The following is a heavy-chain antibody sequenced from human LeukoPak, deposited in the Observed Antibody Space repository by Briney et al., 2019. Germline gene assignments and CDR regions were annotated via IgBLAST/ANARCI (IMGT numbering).Heavy chain of an antibody. J-gene: IGHJ4*02. CDR2: IYYSGTT. D-gene: IGHD1-26*01. Sequence: SETLSLTYTVSGGSISSYYWTWIRQPPGKGLEWIGYIYYSGTTNYNPSLKSRVTISVDTSKNQFSLKLSSVTAADTAVYYCASGRPLGFDYWGQGTLVTVSS. V-gene: IGHV4-59*01. CDR3: ASGRPLGFDY. CDR1: GGSISSYY.